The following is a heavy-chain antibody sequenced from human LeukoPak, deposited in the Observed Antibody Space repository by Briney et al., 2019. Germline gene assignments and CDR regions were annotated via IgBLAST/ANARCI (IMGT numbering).Heavy chain of an antibody. J-gene: IGHJ4*02. Sequence: GGSLRLSCAASGFTFSSYAMSWVRQAPGKGLEWVSAISGSGGSIYYADSVKGRFTISRDNSKNTLYLQMNSLRAEDTAVYYCASAHSSLYYFDYWGQGTLVTVSS. V-gene: IGHV3-23*01. CDR1: GFTFSSYA. CDR2: ISGSGGSI. D-gene: IGHD2-15*01. CDR3: ASAHSSLYYFDY.